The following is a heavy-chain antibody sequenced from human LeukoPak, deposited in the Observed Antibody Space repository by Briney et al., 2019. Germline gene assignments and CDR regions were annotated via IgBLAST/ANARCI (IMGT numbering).Heavy chain of an antibody. J-gene: IGHJ4*02. CDR1: GYTFTNYD. CDR2: MNPNSGNT. V-gene: IGHV1-8*01. Sequence: ALVKVSCKASGYTFTNYDINWVRQATGQGLEWMGWMNPNSGNTGYAQRFQGRVTMTRDTSTGTAYMDLSSLTSEDTAVYYCARNPAASGSFEYWGQGTLVTVSS. D-gene: IGHD3-10*01. CDR3: ARNPAASGSFEY.